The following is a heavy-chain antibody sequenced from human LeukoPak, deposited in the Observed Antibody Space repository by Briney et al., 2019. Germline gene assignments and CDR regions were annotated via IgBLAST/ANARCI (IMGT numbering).Heavy chain of an antibody. CDR3: ARRGDP. V-gene: IGHV4-39*01. CDR1: GGSISSGSYY. J-gene: IGHJ5*02. D-gene: IGHD3-16*01. CDR2: IYYSGIT. Sequence: SETLSLTCTVSGGSISSGSYYWGWIRLPPGKGLEWIGNIYYSGITHYKPSLKSRVTISADTSKNQFSLKLSSVIAADTAVYYCARRGDPWGQGTLVTVSS.